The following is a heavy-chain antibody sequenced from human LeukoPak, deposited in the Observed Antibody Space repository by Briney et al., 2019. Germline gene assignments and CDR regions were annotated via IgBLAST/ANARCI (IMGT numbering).Heavy chain of an antibody. V-gene: IGHV4-59*11. CDR2: ISYIGST. J-gene: IGHJ3*02. Sequence: SETLSLTCTVSADSFSSHYWTWIRQAPGKGLEWIGYISYIGSTNYNPSLKSRVTISIDTSKNQFSLKLSSVTAADTAVYYCARDLVTVTKGFDIWGQGTMVSVSS. D-gene: IGHD4-17*01. CDR3: ARDLVTVTKGFDI. CDR1: ADSFSSHY.